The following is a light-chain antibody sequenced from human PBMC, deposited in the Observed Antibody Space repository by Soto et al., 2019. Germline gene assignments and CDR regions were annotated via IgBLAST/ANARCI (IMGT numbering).Light chain of an antibody. CDR3: QSYDSKLTTYV. J-gene: IGLJ1*01. CDR2: GST. Sequence: QSVLTQPPSVSGAPGQRVTVSCTGGRSNIGGGYDVHWYQQVPGTAPKLLIFGSTNRPSGIPDRFSGSKTGTSASLAITGHQGEDEADYYCQSYDSKLTTYVFGSGTKLTVL. V-gene: IGLV1-40*01. CDR1: RSNIGGGYD.